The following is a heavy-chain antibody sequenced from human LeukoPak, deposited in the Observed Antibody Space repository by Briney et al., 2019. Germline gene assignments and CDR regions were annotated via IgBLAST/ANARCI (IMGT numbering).Heavy chain of an antibody. Sequence: GGSLRLSCAASGFTFSSYDMHWVRQATGKGLEWVSGIDTAGNTFYPDSVKGRFTISRENAKNSLYLQMNSLRAGDTAVYYCARGLRTGAYYYDSSGSNSAFDIWGQGTMVTVSS. D-gene: IGHD3-22*01. J-gene: IGHJ3*02. CDR1: GFTFSSYD. V-gene: IGHV3-13*01. CDR2: IDTAGNT. CDR3: ARGLRTGAYYYDSSGSNSAFDI.